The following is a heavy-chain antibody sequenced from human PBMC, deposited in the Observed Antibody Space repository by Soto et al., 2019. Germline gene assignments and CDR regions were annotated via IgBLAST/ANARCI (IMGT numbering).Heavy chain of an antibody. CDR2: INPSGGST. Sequence: QVQLVQSGAEVKKPGASVKVSCKASGYTFTSYYMHWVRQAPGQGLEWMGIINPSGGSTSYAQKFQGRVTMTRDTSTSTFYMELSSLRSEDTAVYYCAREGDDFWRGYYSVLARWGQGTLVTVSS. D-gene: IGHD3-3*01. CDR3: AREGDDFWRGYYSVLAR. V-gene: IGHV1-46*01. CDR1: GYTFTSYY. J-gene: IGHJ4*02.